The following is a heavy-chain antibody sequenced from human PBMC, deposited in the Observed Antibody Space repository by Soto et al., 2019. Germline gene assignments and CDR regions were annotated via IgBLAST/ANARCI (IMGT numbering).Heavy chain of an antibody. Sequence: ASVKVSCKASGYTFTGYYMHWLRQAPGQGLEWVGWINPQSGGTNYAQKFEGWVTMTRDTSISTAYMELSRLRSDDTAVYYCARWESKTGTTFPYGMDVWSQGTTVTVSS. D-gene: IGHD1-1*01. J-gene: IGHJ6*02. V-gene: IGHV1-2*04. CDR1: GYTFTGYY. CDR3: ARWESKTGTTFPYGMDV. CDR2: INPQSGGT.